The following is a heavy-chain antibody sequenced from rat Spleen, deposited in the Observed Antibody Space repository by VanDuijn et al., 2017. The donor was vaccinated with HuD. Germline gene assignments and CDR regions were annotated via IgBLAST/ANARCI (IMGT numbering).Heavy chain of an antibody. CDR1: GFTFSDYY. D-gene: IGHD4-2*01. Sequence: EVQLVESDGGLVQPGRSLKLSCAASGFTFSDYYMAWVRQAPTKGLEWVASISPSGTVTYYRDSVKGRFPVSRDNANSTLYLQMDSLRSEDTATYYCVRHRRLGWGQGTLVTVSS. CDR3: VRHRRLG. J-gene: IGHJ3*01. CDR2: ISPSGTVT. V-gene: IGHV5-25*01.